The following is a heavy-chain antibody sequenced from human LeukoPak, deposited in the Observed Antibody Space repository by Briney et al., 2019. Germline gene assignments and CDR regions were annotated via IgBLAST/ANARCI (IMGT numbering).Heavy chain of an antibody. D-gene: IGHD6-13*01. J-gene: IGHJ4*02. V-gene: IGHV3-23*01. Sequence: GGSLRLSCAASGLTFSSYAMNWVRQAPGKGLEWVSGISGSGVNTYYADSVKGRFTTSRDNSKNTLYLQMNSLRAEDTAVYYCAKVRSGDIAAALNYWGQGTLVPVSS. CDR2: ISGSGVNT. CDR1: GLTFSSYA. CDR3: AKVRSGDIAAALNY.